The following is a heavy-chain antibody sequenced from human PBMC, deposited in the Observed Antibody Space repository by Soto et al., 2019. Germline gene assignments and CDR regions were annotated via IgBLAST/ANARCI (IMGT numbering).Heavy chain of an antibody. CDR1: GYTFTGYY. D-gene: IGHD3-3*01. J-gene: IGHJ6*02. CDR3: AREDSYYAFWSRYQAGRYGMDV. Sequence: ASVKVSCKASGYTFTGYYMHWVRQAPGQGLEWMGWINPNSGGTNYAQKFQGWVTMTRDTSISTAYMELSRLRSDDTAVYYCAREDSYYAFWSRYQAGRYGMDVWGQGTKVTVYS. CDR2: INPNSGGT. V-gene: IGHV1-2*04.